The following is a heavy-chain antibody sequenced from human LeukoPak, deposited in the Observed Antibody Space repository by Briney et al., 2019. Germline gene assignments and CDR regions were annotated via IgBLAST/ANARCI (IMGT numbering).Heavy chain of an antibody. CDR3: ARHASVWYFDL. Sequence: PSETLSLTCTVSGGSISSYYWSWIRQPPGKGLEWIGYIYTSGSTNYNPSLKSRVTISVDTSKNQFSLKLSSVTAADTAVYYCARHASVWYFDLWGRGTLVTVSS. D-gene: IGHD5/OR15-5a*01. V-gene: IGHV4-4*09. CDR1: GGSISSYY. CDR2: IYTSGST. J-gene: IGHJ2*01.